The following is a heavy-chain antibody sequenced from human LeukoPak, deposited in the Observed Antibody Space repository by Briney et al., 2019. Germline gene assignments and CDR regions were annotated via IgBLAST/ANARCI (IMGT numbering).Heavy chain of an antibody. D-gene: IGHD3-22*01. Sequence: PGRSLRLSCAASGFTFSSYGMHWVRQAPGKGLEWVAVISYDGSNKYYADSVKGRFTISRDNSKNTLYLQMNSLRAEDTAVYYCAKDYDSYYYDSSGCFDYWGQGTLVTVSS. V-gene: IGHV3-30*18. CDR3: AKDYDSYYYDSSGCFDY. CDR1: GFTFSSYG. J-gene: IGHJ4*02. CDR2: ISYDGSNK.